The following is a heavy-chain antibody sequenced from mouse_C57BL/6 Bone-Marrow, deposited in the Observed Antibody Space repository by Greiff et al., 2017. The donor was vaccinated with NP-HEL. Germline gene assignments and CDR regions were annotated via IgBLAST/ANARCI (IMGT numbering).Heavy chain of an antibody. J-gene: IGHJ3*01. Sequence: QVQLKQSGAELVNPGASVKISCKAFGYAFSNYWMNWVKQRPRKGLEWIGQIYPGDGDTNYNGKFKGKATLTADKSSSTVYMQLSSLTSEDSAVYFCARGAYWGQGTLVTVSA. CDR2: IYPGDGDT. CDR1: GYAFSNYW. V-gene: IGHV1-80*01. CDR3: ARGAY.